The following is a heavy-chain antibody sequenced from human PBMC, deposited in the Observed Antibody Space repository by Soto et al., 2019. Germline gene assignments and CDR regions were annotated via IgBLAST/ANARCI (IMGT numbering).Heavy chain of an antibody. D-gene: IGHD3-10*01. CDR1: GFTFSSYA. J-gene: IGHJ4*02. Sequence: EVQLLESGGGLVQPGGSLRLSCADSGFTFSSYAMSWVRQAPGKGLEWVSAISSSGGSTYYADSVKGRFTISRDNSKNTLYPQMNSLRAEDTAVYYCAEDDVYYPSRNDYFDSWGQGTLVTVSS. CDR3: AEDDVYYPSRNDYFDS. CDR2: ISSSGGST. V-gene: IGHV3-23*01.